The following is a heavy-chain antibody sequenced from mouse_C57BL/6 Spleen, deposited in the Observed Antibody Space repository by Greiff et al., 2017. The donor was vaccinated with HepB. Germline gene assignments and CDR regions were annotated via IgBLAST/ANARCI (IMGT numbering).Heavy chain of an antibody. CDR2: IDPENGDT. V-gene: IGHV14-4*01. J-gene: IGHJ4*01. D-gene: IGHD2-5*01. CDR3: TTQSNYDYAMDY. Sequence: EVKLVESGAELVRPGASVKLSCTASGFNIKDDYMHWVKQRPEQGLEWIGWIDPENGDTEYASKFQGKATITADTSSNTAYLQLSSLTSEDTAVYYCTTQSNYDYAMDYWGQGTSVTVSA. CDR1: GFNIKDDY.